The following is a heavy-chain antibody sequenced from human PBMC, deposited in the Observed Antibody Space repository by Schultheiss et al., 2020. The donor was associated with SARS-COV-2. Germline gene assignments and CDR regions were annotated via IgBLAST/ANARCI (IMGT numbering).Heavy chain of an antibody. CDR2: INHSGST. Sequence: SETLSLTCAVYGGSFSGYYWSWIRQPPGKGLEWIGEINHSGSTNYNPSLKSRVTISVDTSKNQFSLKLSSVTAADTAVYYCARHWRQQLVYYYYGMDVWGQGTTVTVSS. CDR3: ARHWRQQLVYYYYGMDV. V-gene: IGHV4-34*01. J-gene: IGHJ6*02. D-gene: IGHD6-13*01. CDR1: GGSFSGYY.